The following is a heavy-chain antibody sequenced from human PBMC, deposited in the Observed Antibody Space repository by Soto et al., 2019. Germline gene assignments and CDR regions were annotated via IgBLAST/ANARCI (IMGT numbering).Heavy chain of an antibody. CDR2: IYYGGST. CDR3: ARVLVRYFDWLLRFRVWFDP. D-gene: IGHD3-9*01. V-gene: IGHV4-30-4*01. Sequence: SETLSLTCTVSGGSISSGDYYWSWIRQPPGKGLEWIGYIYYGGSTYYNPSLKSRVTISVDTSKNQFSLKLSSVTAADTAVYYCARVLVRYFDWLLRFRVWFDPWGQGTLVTVSS. CDR1: GGSISSGDYY. J-gene: IGHJ5*02.